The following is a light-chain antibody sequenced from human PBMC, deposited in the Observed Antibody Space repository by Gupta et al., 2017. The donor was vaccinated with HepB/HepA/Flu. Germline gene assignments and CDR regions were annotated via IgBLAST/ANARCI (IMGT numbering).Light chain of an antibody. J-gene: IGKJ2*02. V-gene: IGKV1-5*03. CDR2: KAS. Sequence: DIQMTQSPSTLSASVGDRVTITCRASQSISSWLAWYQQKPGKAPKLLIYKASSLESGVPSTFSGSGSGTEFTLTISSLQPDDFATYYCQQEKTYPCTFGQGTKLEIK. CDR3: QQEKTYPCT. CDR1: QSISSW.